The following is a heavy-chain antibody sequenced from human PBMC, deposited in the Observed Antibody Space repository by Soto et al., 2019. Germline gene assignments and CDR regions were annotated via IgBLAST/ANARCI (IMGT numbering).Heavy chain of an antibody. Sequence: GESLKISCKGSGYSFTSYWIGWVRQMPGKGLEWMGILYPGDSDASYSPSFQDQVTISAAKSISTAYLQLSSLKVSDTGMYYCARAPCCGSGWDDAFDIWGQGTMVTVSS. CDR2: LYPGDSDA. CDR3: ARAPCCGSGWDDAFDI. J-gene: IGHJ3*02. CDR1: GYSFTSYW. D-gene: IGHD2-21*02. V-gene: IGHV5-51*01.